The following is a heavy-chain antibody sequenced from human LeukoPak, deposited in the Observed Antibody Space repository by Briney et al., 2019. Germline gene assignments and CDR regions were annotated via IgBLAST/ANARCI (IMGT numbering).Heavy chain of an antibody. J-gene: IGHJ4*02. D-gene: IGHD3-10*02. CDR2: ISASGDST. V-gene: IGHV3-23*01. CDR1: GFTFSTDA. Sequence: GGSLRLSCAASGFTFSTDAMNWVRQAPGKGLEWVSVISASGDSTYYADSVKGRFTISRDNSKNTLFLQMNSLRAEDTAIYYCAKDMSVSEDLFDYWGQGTLVTVSS. CDR3: AKDMSVSEDLFDY.